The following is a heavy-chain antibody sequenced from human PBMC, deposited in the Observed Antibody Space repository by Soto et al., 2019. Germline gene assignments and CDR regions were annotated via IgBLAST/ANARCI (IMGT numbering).Heavy chain of an antibody. CDR1: GFIVSSNQ. CDR3: VRGPSDHKLRLVEWPYGDY. CDR2: IYSGHTT. V-gene: IGHV3-53*01. J-gene: IGHJ4*02. Sequence: VSLRRSCVASGFIVSSNQMSWVRQAPGKGLEWVSVIYSGHTTYYADSVEGRFTISRDDPKNTLYLQMNSLRVEDTAVYYCVRGPSDHKLRLVEWPYGDYWGQGALVTVSS. D-gene: IGHD3-3*01.